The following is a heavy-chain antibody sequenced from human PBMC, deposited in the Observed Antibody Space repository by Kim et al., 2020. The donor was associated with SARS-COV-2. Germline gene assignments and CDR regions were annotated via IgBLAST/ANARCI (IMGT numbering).Heavy chain of an antibody. V-gene: IGHV1-8*01. J-gene: IGHJ6*01. CDR1: GYTFTSYD. D-gene: IGHD3-22*01. CDR2: MNPNSGNT. Sequence: ASVKVSCKASGYTFTSYDIHWVRQATGQGLEWMGRMNPNSGNTGYAQKFQGRVTMTRNTSISTAYMELSSLRSEDTAVYYCARGARTRIVVVSTPYYYYDMDVWRQRTAVTVS. CDR3: ARGARTRIVVVSTPYYYYDMDV.